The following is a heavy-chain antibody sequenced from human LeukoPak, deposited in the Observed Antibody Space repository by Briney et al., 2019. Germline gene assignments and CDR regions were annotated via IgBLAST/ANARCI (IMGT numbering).Heavy chain of an antibody. V-gene: IGHV3-11*01. Sequence: GGSLRLSCAASGFTFSDYYMSWIRQAPGKGLEWVSYIRSSGSTIYYADSVKGRFTISRDIAKNLLYLQMNSLRAEDTAVYYCARAPRGYDFWSGYYNNYYYYGMDVWGQGTTVTVSS. CDR3: ARAPRGYDFWSGYYNNYYYYGMDV. J-gene: IGHJ6*02. CDR2: IRSSGSTI. D-gene: IGHD3-3*01. CDR1: GFTFSDYY.